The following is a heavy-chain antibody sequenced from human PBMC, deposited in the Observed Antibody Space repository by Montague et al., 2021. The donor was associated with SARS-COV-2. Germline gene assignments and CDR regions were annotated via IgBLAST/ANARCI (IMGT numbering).Heavy chain of an antibody. CDR2: IYHNGST. V-gene: IGHV4-4*02. Sequence: SETLSLTCTVSGASITSSNWWNWVRQPPGKGLEWIGQIYHNGSTTYNPSLKSRLTLSRDKSKNQFSLNLSSVTAADTAVYYCARQIQQVVLSPAKLTNWFDPWGLGTLVTVAS. CDR3: ARQIQQVVLSPAKLTNWFDP. D-gene: IGHD2-15*01. J-gene: IGHJ5*02. CDR1: GASITSSNW.